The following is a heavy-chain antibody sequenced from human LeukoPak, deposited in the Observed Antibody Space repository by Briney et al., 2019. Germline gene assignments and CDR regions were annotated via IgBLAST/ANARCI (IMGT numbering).Heavy chain of an antibody. V-gene: IGHV3-7*03. CDR2: VNRDGSET. CDR3: ARNNGMGV. CDR1: GFTLSNHW. Sequence: GGSLRLSCAASGFTLSNHWMTWVHQVPGRGPEWVANVNRDGSETYYLDSVKGRFTISKDNAKNSLYLQMNSLRAEDTALYHCARNNGMGVWGQGTTVIVSS. J-gene: IGHJ6*02.